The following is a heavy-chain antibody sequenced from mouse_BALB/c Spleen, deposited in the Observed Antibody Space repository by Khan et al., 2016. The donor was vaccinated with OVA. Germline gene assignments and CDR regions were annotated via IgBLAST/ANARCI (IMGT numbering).Heavy chain of an antibody. CDR2: MWSDGST. CDR3: ARQPYYHYNVMDY. V-gene: IGHV2-6-1*01. J-gene: IGHJ4*01. D-gene: IGHD2-10*01. CDR1: GFSLTDYG. Sequence: QVQLKESGPGLVAPSQSLSITCTISGFSLTDYGVHWVRQPPGKGLEWLVLMWSDGSTTYNSALKSRLTISKDNSKSQAFLKMNSLQTDDTAMDFCARQPYYHYNVMDYGGQGTSVTVSA.